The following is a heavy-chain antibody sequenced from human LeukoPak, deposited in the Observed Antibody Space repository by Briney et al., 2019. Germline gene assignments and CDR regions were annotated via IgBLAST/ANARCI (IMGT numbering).Heavy chain of an antibody. CDR1: GYTFTSYW. Sequence: GESLKISCKASGYTFTSYWIGWVRQMPGKGLEWMGIIYPGDSDTRYSPSFRGQVTISAGKSISTAYLQWSSLKASDTAMYYCATVTTSDFDYWGQGTLVTVSS. CDR2: IYPGDSDT. D-gene: IGHD4-11*01. J-gene: IGHJ4*02. CDR3: ATVTTSDFDY. V-gene: IGHV5-51*01.